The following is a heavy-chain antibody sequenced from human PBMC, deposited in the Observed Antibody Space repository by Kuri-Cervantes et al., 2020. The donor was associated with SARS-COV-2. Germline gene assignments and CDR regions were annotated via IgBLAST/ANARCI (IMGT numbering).Heavy chain of an antibody. CDR1: GGTFSSYA. Sequence: SVKVSCKASGGTFSSYAISWVRQAPGQGLEWMGGIIPIFGTANYAQKFQGRVTITADESTGTAYMELSSLRSEDTAVYYCARDRRGATRPDAFDIWGQGTRVTVSS. J-gene: IGHJ3*02. CDR3: ARDRRGATRPDAFDI. CDR2: IIPIFGTA. D-gene: IGHD3-10*01. V-gene: IGHV1-69*13.